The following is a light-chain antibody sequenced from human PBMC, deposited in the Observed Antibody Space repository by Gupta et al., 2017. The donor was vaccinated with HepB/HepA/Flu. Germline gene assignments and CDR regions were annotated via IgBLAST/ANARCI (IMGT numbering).Light chain of an antibody. CDR3: QQLNSYPRFT. V-gene: IGKV1-9*01. CDR1: QGISSY. CDR2: AAS. Sequence: DIQLTQSPSFLSASVGDRVTITCRASQGISSYLAWYQQKPGKAPKLLIYAASTLQSGVSSRFSGSGSGTEFTLTISSLQPEDFATYYCQQLNSYPRFTFGHGTKVDIK. J-gene: IGKJ3*01.